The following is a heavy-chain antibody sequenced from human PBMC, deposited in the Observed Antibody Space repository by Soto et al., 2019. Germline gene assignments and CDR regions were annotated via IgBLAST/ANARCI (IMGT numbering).Heavy chain of an antibody. V-gene: IGHV1-24*01. CDR1: GYTLTGLS. CDR2: FDPEDGET. Sequence: APVKVSCKVSGYTLTGLSMHWVRQAPGKGLEWMGGFDPEDGETIYAQKFQGRVTMTEDTSTDTAYMELSSLRSEDTAVYYCAITMVRGVQLRTDYFDYWGQGTLVTVSS. CDR3: AITMVRGVQLRTDYFDY. J-gene: IGHJ4*02. D-gene: IGHD3-10*01.